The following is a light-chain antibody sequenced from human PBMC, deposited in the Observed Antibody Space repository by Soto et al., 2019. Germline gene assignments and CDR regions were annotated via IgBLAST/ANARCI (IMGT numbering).Light chain of an antibody. V-gene: IGKV3-15*01. J-gene: IGKJ1*01. Sequence: VMTQSPATLSVSPGERATLSCRASQSVSRHLAWYQQKPGQAPRLLIYDASTRATGIPARFSGSGSGTEFTLTISSLQSEAFAVYYFQQYDYWWTFGQWTKVEV. CDR1: QSVSRH. CDR3: QQYDYWWT. CDR2: DAS.